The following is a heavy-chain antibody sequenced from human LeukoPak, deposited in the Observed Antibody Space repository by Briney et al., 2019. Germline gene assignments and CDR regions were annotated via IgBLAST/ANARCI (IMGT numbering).Heavy chain of an antibody. CDR2: INHSGST. CDR3: ARDMHGPRDY. V-gene: IGHV4-34*01. D-gene: IGHD2-2*01. CDR1: GGSFSGYY. J-gene: IGHJ4*02. Sequence: SETLSLTCAVYGGSFSGYYWSWIRQPPGKGLEWIGEINHSGSTNYNPSLKSRVTISVDTSKNQFSLKLSSVTAEDTAVYYCARDMHGPRDYWGQGTLVTVSS.